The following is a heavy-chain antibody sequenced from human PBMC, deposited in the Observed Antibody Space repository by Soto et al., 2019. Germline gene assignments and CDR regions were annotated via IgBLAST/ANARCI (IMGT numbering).Heavy chain of an antibody. CDR2: INPNSGGT. V-gene: IGHV1-2*04. CDR1: GYTFTGYY. CDR3: ARTRRMVRGVIIFDY. Sequence: ASVKVSCKASGYTFTGYYMHWVRQAPGQGLEWMGWINPNSGGTNYAQKFQGWVTMTRDTSISTAYMELSRLRSDDTAVYYCARTRRMVRGVIIFDYWGQGTLVTVSS. J-gene: IGHJ4*02. D-gene: IGHD3-10*01.